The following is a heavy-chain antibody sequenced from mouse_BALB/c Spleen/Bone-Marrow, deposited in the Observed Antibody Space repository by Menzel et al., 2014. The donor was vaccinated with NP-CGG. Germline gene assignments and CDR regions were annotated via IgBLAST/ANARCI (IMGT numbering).Heavy chain of an antibody. D-gene: IGHD1-1*01. CDR1: GFNIKDTY. V-gene: IGHV14-3*02. Sequence: EVKLMESGAELVKPGASVKLSCTASGFNIKDTYMHWVKQRPEQGLEWIGRIDPANGNTKYDPKFQGKATITADTSSNTAYLQLSSLTSEDTAVYYCARYDPDDYGRGFDVWGAGTTVTVAS. CDR3: ARYDPDDYGRGFDV. CDR2: IDPANGNT. J-gene: IGHJ1*01.